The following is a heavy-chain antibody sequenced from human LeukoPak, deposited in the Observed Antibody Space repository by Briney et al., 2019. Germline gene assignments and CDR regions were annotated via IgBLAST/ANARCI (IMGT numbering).Heavy chain of an antibody. CDR1: GLTFSDSH. CDR2: SSSRGSTI. Sequence: PGGSLRLSCAASGLTFSDSHVSWIRQAPGKGLEWDSYSSSRGSTIYFADSVKGRFTISRDNAKNTLYLQMNSLRAEDTAVYYCARELGWFGEFYNLFDPWGQGTLVTVSS. CDR3: ARELGWFGEFYNLFDP. D-gene: IGHD3-10*01. J-gene: IGHJ5*02. V-gene: IGHV3-11*04.